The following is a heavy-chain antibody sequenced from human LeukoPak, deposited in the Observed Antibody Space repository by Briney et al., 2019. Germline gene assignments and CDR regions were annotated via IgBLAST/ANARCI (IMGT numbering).Heavy chain of an antibody. J-gene: IGHJ6*03. CDR3: GREVGEYSSSWYSYYYYYMDV. D-gene: IGHD6-13*01. CDR1: AFTFDDYG. V-gene: IGHV3-20*04. Sequence: PGGSLRLSCAAAAFTFDDYGMSWVRQAPGKGLGWVSGINLNGGSTGYADSVKGRFTISRDNAKNSLYLHMNSLRAEDTALYYCGREVGEYSSSWYSYYYYYMDVWGKGTTVTVSS. CDR2: INLNGGST.